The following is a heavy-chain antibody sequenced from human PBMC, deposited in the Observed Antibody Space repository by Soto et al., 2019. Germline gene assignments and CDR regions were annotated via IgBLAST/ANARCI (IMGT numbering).Heavy chain of an antibody. CDR1: GYPVTAYY. V-gene: IGHV1-2*02. J-gene: IGHJ3*02. CDR2: INPATGAA. Sequence: QLHLVQSGAVVKKPGASVTVSCSASGYPVTAYYMHWVRQAPGRGLEWMGGINPATGAAKYTQTFQGRGTMTRDTSPSAVFMEMGGLTSEDPAVFLWARGGGVGVAGSAAFDMWGQGTLVTVSS. D-gene: IGHD3-3*01. CDR3: ARGGGVGVAGSAAFDM.